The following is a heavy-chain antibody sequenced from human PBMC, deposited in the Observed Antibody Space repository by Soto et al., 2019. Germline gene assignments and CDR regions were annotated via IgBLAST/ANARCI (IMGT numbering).Heavy chain of an antibody. V-gene: IGHV4-59*01. J-gene: IGHJ5*02. CDR2: IYYSGST. D-gene: IGHD3-10*01. Sequence: SETLSLTCTVSGGSISSYYWSWIRQPPGKGLEWIGYIYYSGSTNYNPSLKSRVTISVDTSKNQFSLKLSSVIAADTAVYYCARAGTTMVRGVISGWFDPWGQGTLVTVSS. CDR1: GGSISSYY. CDR3: ARAGTTMVRGVISGWFDP.